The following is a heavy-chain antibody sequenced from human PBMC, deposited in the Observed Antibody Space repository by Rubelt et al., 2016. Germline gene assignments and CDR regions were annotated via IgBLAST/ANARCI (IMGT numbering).Heavy chain of an antibody. CDR1: GFTFSSYA. Sequence: EVQLLESGGGLVQPGGSLRLSCAASGFTFSSYAMSWVRQAPGKGLEWVSAISGSGGSTYYADSVKGRFTIPRDNSKNTLYLQRNSLRAEDTAVYYCAKATVTTTNFDYWGQGTLVTVSS. V-gene: IGHV3-23*01. J-gene: IGHJ4*02. CDR2: ISGSGGST. D-gene: IGHD4-17*01. CDR3: AKATVTTTNFDY.